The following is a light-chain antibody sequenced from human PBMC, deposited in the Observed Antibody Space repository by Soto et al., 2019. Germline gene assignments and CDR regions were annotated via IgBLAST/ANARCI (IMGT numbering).Light chain of an antibody. V-gene: IGKV1-39*01. J-gene: IGKJ1*01. Sequence: DIQMTQSPSSLSASVGDRVTITCRASQNIRSYLNWYQQKPGKAPKLLIYAASSLQSGVPSRFSGSGSGTDFTLTISSLQPEDFATYYCQRSYSTLGTFGQGTKVDIK. CDR2: AAS. CDR1: QNIRSY. CDR3: QRSYSTLGT.